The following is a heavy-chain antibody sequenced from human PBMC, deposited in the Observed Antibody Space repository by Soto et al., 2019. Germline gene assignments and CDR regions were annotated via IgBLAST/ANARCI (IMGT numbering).Heavy chain of an antibody. CDR1: GGSLSSSNW. V-gene: IGHV4-4*02. CDR3: VHHGGDPYYHDF. D-gene: IGHD4-17*01. Sequence: QVQLQESGPGLVNPSGTLSLTCAVSGGSLSSSNWWSWVRQPPGKALEWLGEIFYSGSTKYNPSLNSRVTISADQSKNHLSLRLSSLTAADTAVYYCVHHGGDPYYHDFWGQGMLVTVSS. CDR2: IFYSGST. J-gene: IGHJ4*01.